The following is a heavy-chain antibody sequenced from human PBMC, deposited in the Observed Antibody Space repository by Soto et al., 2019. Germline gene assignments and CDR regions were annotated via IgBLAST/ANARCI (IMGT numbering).Heavy chain of an antibody. CDR3: ARQPPSSSWYDRWFDP. CDR2: IYYSGST. D-gene: IGHD6-13*01. V-gene: IGHV4-39*01. Sequence: LSLTCTVSGGSISSSSYYWGWIRQPPGKGLEWIGSIYYSGSTYYNPSLKSRVTISVDTSKNQFSLKLSSVTAADTAVYYCARQPPSSSWYDRWFDPWGQGTLVTVSS. CDR1: GGSISSSSYY. J-gene: IGHJ5*02.